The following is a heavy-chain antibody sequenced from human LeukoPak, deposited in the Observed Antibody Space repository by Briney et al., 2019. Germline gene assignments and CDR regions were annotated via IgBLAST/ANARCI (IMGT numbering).Heavy chain of an antibody. J-gene: IGHJ5*02. CDR1: GGTFSSYA. D-gene: IGHD2-15*01. CDR3: ARRGRTLRERADNWFDP. CDR2: IIPIFGTA. V-gene: IGHV1-69*13. Sequence: SVKVSCTASGGTFSSYAISWVRQAPGQGLEWMGGIIPIFGTANYAQKLQGRVTITADESTSTAYMELSSLRSEDTAVYYCARRGRTLRERADNWFDPWGQGTLVTVSS.